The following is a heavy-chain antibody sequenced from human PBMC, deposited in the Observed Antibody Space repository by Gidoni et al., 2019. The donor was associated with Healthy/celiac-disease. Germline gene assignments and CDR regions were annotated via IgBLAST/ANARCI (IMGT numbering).Heavy chain of an antibody. CDR3: AKGGDGYNYAFDY. CDR2: ISYDGSNK. V-gene: IGHV3-30*18. J-gene: IGHJ4*02. D-gene: IGHD5-12*01. Sequence: QVQLVESGGGVVQPGRSLSLPCAASGFPFSSYGMHWVRQAPGKGLVWVAVISYDGSNKYDADSVKGRFTISRDNSKNTLYLQMNSLRAEDTAVYYCAKGGDGYNYAFDYWGQGTLVTVSS. CDR1: GFPFSSYG.